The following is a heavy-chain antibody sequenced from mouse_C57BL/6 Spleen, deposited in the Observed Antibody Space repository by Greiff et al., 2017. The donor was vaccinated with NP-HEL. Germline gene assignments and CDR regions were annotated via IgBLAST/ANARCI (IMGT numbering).Heavy chain of an antibody. J-gene: IGHJ2*01. D-gene: IGHD2-4*01. CDR2: IYPGSGST. CDR1: GYTFTSYW. V-gene: IGHV1-55*01. Sequence: QVQLQQSGAELVKPGASVKMSCKASGYTFTSYWITWVKQRPGQGLEWIGDIYPGSGSTNYNEKFKSKATLTVDTSSSTAYMQLSSLTSEDSAVYYCARSRNDYEGFAYWGQGTTLTVSS. CDR3: ARSRNDYEGFAY.